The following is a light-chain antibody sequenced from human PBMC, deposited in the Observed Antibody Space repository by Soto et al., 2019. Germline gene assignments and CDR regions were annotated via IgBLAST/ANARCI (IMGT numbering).Light chain of an antibody. J-gene: IGKJ1*01. CDR1: QSVSSSY. V-gene: IGKV3-20*01. Sequence: EIVLTQSPGTLSLSPWEGATLSCRASQSVSSSYLAWYQQKPGQAPRLLIYGASSRATGIPDRFSGSGSGTDFTLTISRLEPEDFAVYYCQQYGSSPPWTFGQGTKVDIK. CDR3: QQYGSSPPWT. CDR2: GAS.